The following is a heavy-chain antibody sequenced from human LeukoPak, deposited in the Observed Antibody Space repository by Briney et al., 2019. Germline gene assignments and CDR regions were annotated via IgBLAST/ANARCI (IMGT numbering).Heavy chain of an antibody. V-gene: IGHV4-61*02. CDR1: GGAISSGSSY. CDR3: ARDRTDFGVEFDY. CDR2: IYTSGST. J-gene: IGHJ4*02. Sequence: SQTLSLTCTVSGGAISSGSSYWSWIRQPAGKGLEWIGRIYTSGSTDYNPSLKSRGTISVDTSKNQFSLKLSSVTAADTAEYYCARDRTDFGVEFDYWGQGTLVTVSS. D-gene: IGHD3-3*01.